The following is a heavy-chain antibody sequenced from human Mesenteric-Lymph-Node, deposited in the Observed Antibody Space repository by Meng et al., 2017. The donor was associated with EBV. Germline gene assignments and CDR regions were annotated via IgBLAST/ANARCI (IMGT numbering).Heavy chain of an antibody. V-gene: IGHV4-4*02. D-gene: IGHD3-10*01. CDR3: AKVDGSGRSNWFDP. CDR1: VGSISSYNW. Sequence: GQGRGADPVLVKPSGSLSLTCAVSVGSISSYNWWSWVRQPPGKGLEWIGEIYHSGSTNNNPSLRSRVTISVDKSKNQFSLRLSSVTAADTAVYYCAKVDGSGRSNWFDPWGQGTLVTVSS. CDR2: IYHSGST. J-gene: IGHJ5*02.